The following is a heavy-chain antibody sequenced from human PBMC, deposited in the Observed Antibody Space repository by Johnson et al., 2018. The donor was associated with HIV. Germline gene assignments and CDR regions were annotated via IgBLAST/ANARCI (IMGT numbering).Heavy chain of an antibody. Sequence: QVQLVESGGGFVQPGGSLRLSCAASGFTFSSYAMHWVRQAPGKGLEYVSALSSNKYYADSVNGRFTISSDNSKKTVYLQMNSLRAEDTAVYYCAKETRDSRSAFDIWGQGTMVTVSS. CDR2: LSSNK. D-gene: IGHD3-22*01. V-gene: IGHV3-64*04. J-gene: IGHJ3*02. CDR3: AKETRDSRSAFDI. CDR1: GFTFSSYA.